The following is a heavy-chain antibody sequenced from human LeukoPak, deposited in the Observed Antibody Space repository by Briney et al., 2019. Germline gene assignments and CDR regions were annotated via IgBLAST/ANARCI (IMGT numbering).Heavy chain of an antibody. J-gene: IGHJ4*02. Sequence: ASVKVSCKASGYTFTGYYMHWVRQAPGQGLEWMGWINPNSGGTNYAQKLQGRVTMTTDTSTSTAYMELRSLRSDDTAVYYCARDRVAVAGNFDYWGQGTLVTVSS. D-gene: IGHD6-19*01. CDR2: INPNSGGT. CDR3: ARDRVAVAGNFDY. CDR1: GYTFTGYY. V-gene: IGHV1-2*02.